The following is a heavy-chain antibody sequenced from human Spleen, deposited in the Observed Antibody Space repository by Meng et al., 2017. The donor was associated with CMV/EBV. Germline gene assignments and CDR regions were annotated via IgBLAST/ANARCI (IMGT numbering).Heavy chain of an antibody. V-gene: IGHV3-53*01. Sequence: GGSLRLSCAVSGFSFSDYFMNWIRQAPGKGLEWVSVIYSGGSTYYADSVKGRFTISRDNSKNTLYLQMNSLRAEDTAVYYCARDLRATWNNFPSVMDVWGQGTTVTVSS. CDR1: GFSFSDYF. CDR2: IYSGGST. D-gene: IGHD1/OR15-1a*01. CDR3: ARDLRATWNNFPSVMDV. J-gene: IGHJ6*02.